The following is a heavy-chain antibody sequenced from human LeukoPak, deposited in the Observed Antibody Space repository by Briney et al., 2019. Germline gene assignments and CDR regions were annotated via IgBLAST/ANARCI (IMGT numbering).Heavy chain of an antibody. CDR3: ARRRADWVAFDI. CDR1: GVAISSSNFY. CDR2: VYYSGST. Sequence: ASQTLSLTCTVSGVAISSSNFYWGWIRQPPGKRLEWIGSVYYSGSTYYNPSLQSRVTISVDTSKNQFSLKLTSVTAADTAVYSCARRRADWVAFDIWGQGTMFTVSS. V-gene: IGHV4-39*01. J-gene: IGHJ3*02. D-gene: IGHD2-21*01.